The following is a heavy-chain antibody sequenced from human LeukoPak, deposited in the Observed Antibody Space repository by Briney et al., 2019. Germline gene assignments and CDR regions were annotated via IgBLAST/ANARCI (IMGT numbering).Heavy chain of an antibody. CDR2: ISSSGVSI. V-gene: IGHV3-11*04. Sequence: GGSLRLSCAASGFTFSDYYMSWIRQAPGRGLEWVSYISSSGVSISYADAVRGRFTISRDNAKNSVYLQMDSLRVDDTAVYYCTRDHDYGDYDFWGQGIVVTISS. D-gene: IGHD4-17*01. CDR1: GFTFSDYY. J-gene: IGHJ4*02. CDR3: TRDHDYGDYDF.